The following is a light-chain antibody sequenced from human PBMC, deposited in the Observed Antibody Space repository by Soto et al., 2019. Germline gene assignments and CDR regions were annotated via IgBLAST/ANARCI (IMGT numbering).Light chain of an antibody. Sequence: DIQMTHSPSSLSASVGDRVTITFRASQSISSYLNWYQQKPGKAPKLLIYAASSLQSGVPSRFSGSGSGTEFTLTISRLQPEDFATYYCQQLNSYPQSWKCGQGTKGAIK. CDR2: AAS. CDR1: QSISSY. CDR3: QQLNSYPQSWK. J-gene: IGKJ1*01. V-gene: IGKV1-39*01.